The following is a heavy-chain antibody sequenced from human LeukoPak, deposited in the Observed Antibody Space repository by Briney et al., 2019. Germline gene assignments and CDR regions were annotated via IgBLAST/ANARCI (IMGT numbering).Heavy chain of an antibody. Sequence: PSETLSLTCTVSGGSISSGGYYWSWIRQHPGKGLEWIGYIYYSGSTYYNPSLKSRVTISVDTSKNQFSLKLSSVTAADTAVYYCARRRGSDYPYYFDYWGQGTLLTVSS. D-gene: IGHD1-26*01. V-gene: IGHV4-31*03. J-gene: IGHJ4*02. CDR3: ARRRGSDYPYYFDY. CDR1: GGSISSGGYY. CDR2: IYYSGST.